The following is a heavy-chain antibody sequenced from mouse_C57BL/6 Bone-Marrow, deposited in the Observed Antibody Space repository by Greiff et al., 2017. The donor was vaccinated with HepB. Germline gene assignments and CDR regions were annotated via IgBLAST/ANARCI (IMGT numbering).Heavy chain of an antibody. CDR2: INPGSGGT. Sequence: QVQLQQSGAELVRPGTSVKVSCKASGYAFTNYLIEWVKQRPGQGLEWIGVINPGSGGTNYNEKFKGKATLTADKSSSTAYMQLSSLTSEDSAVYFCARPLLLDGSRYFDVWGTGTTVTVSS. D-gene: IGHD1-1*01. V-gene: IGHV1-54*01. J-gene: IGHJ1*03. CDR1: GYAFTNYL. CDR3: ARPLLLDGSRYFDV.